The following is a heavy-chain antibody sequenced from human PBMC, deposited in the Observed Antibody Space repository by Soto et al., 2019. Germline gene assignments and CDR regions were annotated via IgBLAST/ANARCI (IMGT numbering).Heavy chain of an antibody. J-gene: IGHJ5*02. Sequence: SETLSLTCSVSCDSVSSGDYYWSWIRQPPGKGLEWIGHVYFSGSTNYIPSLKSRLTMSVDTAKNQFSLKLNSVTAADTAVYYCARIPVDTYMIYWSGPWGQGTQVTVSS. CDR2: VYFSGST. V-gene: IGHV4-61*08. CDR3: ARIPVDTYMIYWSGP. D-gene: IGHD3-16*01. CDR1: CDSVSSGDYY.